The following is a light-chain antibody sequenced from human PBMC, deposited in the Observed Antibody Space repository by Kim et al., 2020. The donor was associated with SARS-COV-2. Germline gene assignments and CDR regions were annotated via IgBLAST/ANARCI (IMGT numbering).Light chain of an antibody. J-gene: IGLJ2*01. CDR1: KLGDKY. CDR2: QDS. CDR3: QAWDSSTVV. V-gene: IGLV3-1*01. Sequence: VSPGQTARITCSGDKLGDKYACWYQQKPGQSTVLVIYQDSKRPSGIPERFSGSNSGNTATLTISGTQAMDEADYYCQAWDSSTVVFGGGTQLTVL.